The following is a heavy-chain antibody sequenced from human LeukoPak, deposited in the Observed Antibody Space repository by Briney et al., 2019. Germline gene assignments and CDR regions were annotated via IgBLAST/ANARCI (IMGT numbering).Heavy chain of an antibody. CDR1: GGSISSSSYY. V-gene: IGHV4-39*07. CDR3: AGQGAARPGHFDY. J-gene: IGHJ4*02. D-gene: IGHD6-6*01. CDR2: IYYSGST. Sequence: PSETLSLTCTVSGGSISSSSYYWGWIRQPPGKGLEWIGSIYYSGSTNYNPSLKSRVTISVDTSKNQFSLKLSSVTAADTAVYYCAGQGAARPGHFDYWGQGTLVTVSS.